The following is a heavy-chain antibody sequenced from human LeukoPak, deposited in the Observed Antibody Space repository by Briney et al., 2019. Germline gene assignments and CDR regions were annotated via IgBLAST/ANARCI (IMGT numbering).Heavy chain of an antibody. D-gene: IGHD1-26*01. J-gene: IGHJ4*02. CDR2: IYTSGST. CDR1: GGSINSGSYY. V-gene: IGHV4-61*02. Sequence: SETLSLTCTVSGGSINSGSYYWSWIRQPAGKGLEWIGRIYTSGSTNYNPSLKSQVTISVDTSKNQFSLKLSSVTAADTAVYYCARLAIEESGNYLYYFDSWGQGALVTVSS. CDR3: ARLAIEESGNYLYYFDS.